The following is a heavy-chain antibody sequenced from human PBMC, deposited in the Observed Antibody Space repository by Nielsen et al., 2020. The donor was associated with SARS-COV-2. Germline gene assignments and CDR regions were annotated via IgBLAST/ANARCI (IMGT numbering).Heavy chain of an antibody. J-gene: IGHJ4*02. CDR1: GYTFTSYY. V-gene: IGHV1-46*01. CDR3: ARDPVMITFGGVIVIRGRYDY. CDR2: INPSGGSK. Sequence: GESLEISCKASGYTFTSYYMHWVRQPPGQGLEWMGIINPSGGSKSYAQKFQGRVIMTRDTSTSTVYMELSSLRSEDTAVYYCARDPVMITFGGVIVIRGRYDYWGQGTLVTVSS. D-gene: IGHD3-16*02.